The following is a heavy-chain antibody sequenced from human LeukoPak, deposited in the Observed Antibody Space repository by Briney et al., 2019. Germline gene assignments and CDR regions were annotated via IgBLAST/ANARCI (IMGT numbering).Heavy chain of an antibody. Sequence: GGSLRLSCAASGSSGTTNYMSWVRQAPGKGLEFVSIAYGGDTTVYADSVKGRFTISRDNSKNTLYLQMNSLRAEDTAVYYCAKGRDGYFDYWGQGTLVTVSS. CDR3: AKGRDGYFDY. CDR2: AYGGDTT. D-gene: IGHD5-24*01. CDR1: GSSGTTNY. V-gene: IGHV3-53*05. J-gene: IGHJ4*02.